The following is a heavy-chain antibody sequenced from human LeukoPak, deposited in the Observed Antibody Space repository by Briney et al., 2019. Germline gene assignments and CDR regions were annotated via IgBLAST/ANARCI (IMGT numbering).Heavy chain of an antibody. Sequence: ASVKVSCKASGYTFTGYYMHWVRQAPGQGLEWMGWINPNSGGTNYAQKFQGRVTMTRVTSISTAYLELSRLRSDDTAVYYCARSCSGGSCYYYYYMDVWGKGTTVTVSS. V-gene: IGHV1-2*02. CDR2: INPNSGGT. CDR1: GYTFTGYY. J-gene: IGHJ6*03. D-gene: IGHD2-15*01. CDR3: ARSCSGGSCYYYYYMDV.